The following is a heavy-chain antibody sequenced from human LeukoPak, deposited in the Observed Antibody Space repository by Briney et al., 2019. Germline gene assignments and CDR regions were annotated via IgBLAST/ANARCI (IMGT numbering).Heavy chain of an antibody. J-gene: IGHJ2*01. D-gene: IGHD1-26*01. Sequence: GGSLRLSCVASGFMFDDFGMSWVRQAPGKGLEWVSGINWMGGNAVYPDSMKGRFTISRDNAKNSVFLQLDRLRVEDTAVYYCTRRAGDTTHRHFDLWGRGTLVTVSS. V-gene: IGHV3-20*04. CDR2: INWMGGNA. CDR1: GFMFDDFG. CDR3: TRRAGDTTHRHFDL.